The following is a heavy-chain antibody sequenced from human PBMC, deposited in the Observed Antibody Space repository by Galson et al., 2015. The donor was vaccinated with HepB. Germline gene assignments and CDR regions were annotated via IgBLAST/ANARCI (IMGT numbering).Heavy chain of an antibody. Sequence: SVKVSCKASGYTFTSYGISWVRQAPRQGLEWMGWISAYNGNTNYAQKLQGRVTMTTDTSTSTAYMELRSLRSDDTAVYYCARDSGPPYYDFWSGYHPFDYWGQGTLVTVSS. V-gene: IGHV1-18*04. J-gene: IGHJ4*02. CDR1: GYTFTSYG. CDR2: ISAYNGNT. D-gene: IGHD3-3*01. CDR3: ARDSGPPYYDFWSGYHPFDY.